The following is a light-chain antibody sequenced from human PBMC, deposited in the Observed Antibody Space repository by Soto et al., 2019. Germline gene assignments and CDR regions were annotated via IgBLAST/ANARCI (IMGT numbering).Light chain of an antibody. CDR3: QQRHNWRDT. J-gene: IGKJ5*01. V-gene: IGKV3-11*01. CDR1: QSVSNY. Sequence: EIVLTQSPATLSFSPGERATLSSRASQSVSNYLSWYQQKPGQAPRLLMYETSRRATGIPARSSGSGSGTDFTLTISSLEPEDFAVYYCQQRHNWRDTFGQGTRLEIK. CDR2: ETS.